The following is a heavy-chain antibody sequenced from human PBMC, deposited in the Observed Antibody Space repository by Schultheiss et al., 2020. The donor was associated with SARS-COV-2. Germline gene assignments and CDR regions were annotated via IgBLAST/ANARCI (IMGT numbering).Heavy chain of an antibody. D-gene: IGHD6-6*01. V-gene: IGHV3-23*01. CDR2: ISGSGGST. J-gene: IGHJ5*02. CDR1: GFTFSSYA. Sequence: GGSLRLSCAASGFTFSSYAMSWVRQAPGKGLEWVSAISGSGGSTYYADSVKGRFTISRDNSKNTLYLQMNSLRAEDTAVYYCATAYSSSSVGWFDPWGQGTLVTVSS. CDR3: ATAYSSSSVGWFDP.